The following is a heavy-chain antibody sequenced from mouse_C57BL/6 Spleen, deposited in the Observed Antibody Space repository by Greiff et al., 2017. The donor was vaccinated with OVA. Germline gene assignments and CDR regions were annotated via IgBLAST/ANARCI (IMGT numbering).Heavy chain of an antibody. D-gene: IGHD1-2*01. Sequence: QVQLQQSGAELVKPGASVKLSCKASGYTFTSYWMHWVKQRPGQGLEWIGMIHPNSGSTKYNEKFKSKATLTVDKSSSTAYMQLSSLTSEDSAVYYCARTANLYYFDYWGQGTTLTVSS. CDR2: IHPNSGST. CDR1: GYTFTSYW. J-gene: IGHJ2*01. CDR3: ARTANLYYFDY. V-gene: IGHV1-64*01.